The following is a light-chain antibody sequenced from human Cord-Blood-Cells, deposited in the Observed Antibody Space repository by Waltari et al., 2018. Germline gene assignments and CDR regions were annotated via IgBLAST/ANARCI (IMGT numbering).Light chain of an antibody. CDR1: QSLVYSEGRTY. CDR3: MQGTHWPT. CDR2: KVS. Sequence: DVVMTQSQLSLPITLGQPASISCRSSQSLVYSEGRTYLNWFQQRPGQSPRRLIYKVSNRDAGVPDRFSGSGSGTDFTLKISRVEAEDVGVYYCMQGTHWPTFGPGTKVDIK. V-gene: IGKV2-30*01. J-gene: IGKJ3*01.